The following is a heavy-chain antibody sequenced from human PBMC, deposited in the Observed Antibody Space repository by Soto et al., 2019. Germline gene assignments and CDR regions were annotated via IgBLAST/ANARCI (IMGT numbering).Heavy chain of an antibody. CDR2: INTHSGGT. D-gene: IGHD2-2*01. Sequence: QVQLVQSGAEVKKPGASVKVSCKASGYTFTGYYIHWVRQAPGQGLEWMGWINTHSGGTKYAQKFQGRVTVTRDTSISTAYMELGSLRSDDTAIYYCVRDPGDCSSTGCLSSYYSYSDSMDVWGQGTTVTVSS. J-gene: IGHJ6*02. CDR3: VRDPGDCSSTGCLSSYYSYSDSMDV. CDR1: GYTFTGYY. V-gene: IGHV1-2*02.